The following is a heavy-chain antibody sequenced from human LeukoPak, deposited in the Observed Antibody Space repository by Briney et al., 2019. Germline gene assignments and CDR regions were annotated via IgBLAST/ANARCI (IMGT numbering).Heavy chain of an antibody. D-gene: IGHD2-8*01. CDR3: ARSPNYYFDY. CDR1: GFTFRDYW. CDR2: IKEDGSEK. J-gene: IGHJ4*02. V-gene: IGHV3-7*01. Sequence: GGSLRLSCAASGFTFRDYWMSWVRQAPGKGLEWVANIKEDGSEKHYVDSVKGRFTISRDNAKNSLYLQSLYLQMNSLRAEDTAVYYCARSPNYYFDYWGQGTLVTVSS.